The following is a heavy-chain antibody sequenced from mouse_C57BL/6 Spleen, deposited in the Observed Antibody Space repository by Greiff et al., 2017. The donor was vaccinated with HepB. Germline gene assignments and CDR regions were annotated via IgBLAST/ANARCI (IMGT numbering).Heavy chain of an antibody. D-gene: IGHD2-4*01. Sequence: DVQLQESGPGLVKPSQSLSLTCSVTGYSITSGYYWNWIRQFPGNKLEWMGYISYDGSNNYNPSLKNRISITRDTSKNQFFLKLNSVTTEDTATYYCARVPLYYYAIAYWGQGTLVTVSA. J-gene: IGHJ3*01. CDR2: ISYDGSN. V-gene: IGHV3-6*01. CDR1: GYSITSGYY. CDR3: ARVPLYYYAIAY.